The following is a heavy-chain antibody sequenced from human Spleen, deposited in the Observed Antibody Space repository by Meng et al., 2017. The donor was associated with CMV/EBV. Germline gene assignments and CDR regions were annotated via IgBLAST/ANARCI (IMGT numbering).Heavy chain of an antibody. V-gene: IGHV3-21*01. CDR1: GFSFSNYA. Sequence: GGSLRLSCEGSGFSFSNYAMNWVRQAPGKGLEWVSCISSTSTYKFYADSVKGRFRVSRDNTKNSVHLQMDGLTAEDTAVYYCARAPYFDFWSGYYSSTSVRARKNWYFDLWGRGSLVTVSS. D-gene: IGHD3-3*01. CDR3: ARAPYFDFWSGYYSSTSVRARKNWYFDL. J-gene: IGHJ2*01. CDR2: ISSTSTYK.